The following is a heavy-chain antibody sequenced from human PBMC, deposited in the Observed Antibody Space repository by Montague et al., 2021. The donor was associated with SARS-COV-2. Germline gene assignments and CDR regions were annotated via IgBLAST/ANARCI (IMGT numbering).Heavy chain of an antibody. CDR2: ISYTGST. J-gene: IGHJ4*02. CDR3: ARSGDPGTTVTYLY. Sequence: SETLSLTCTFSGGSISTIVNFWGWIRQPPGKGLEWIGSISYTGSTYHNPSLKSRVTMSVDTSKNQFSLKLNSVTAADTAVYYCARSGDPGTTVTYLYWGQGTLVTFSS. CDR1: GGSISTIVNF. V-gene: IGHV4-39*07. D-gene: IGHD4-11*01.